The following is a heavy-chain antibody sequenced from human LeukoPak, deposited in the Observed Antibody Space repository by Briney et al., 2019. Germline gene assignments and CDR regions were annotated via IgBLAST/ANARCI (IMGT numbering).Heavy chain of an antibody. J-gene: IGHJ6*02. CDR2: ISYDGSNK. Sequence: GSLRLSCAASGFTFSSYATHWVRQAPGKGLEWVAVISYDGSNKYYADSVKGRFTISRDNSKNTLYLQMNSLRAEDTAVYYCARELVGFYYYYGMDVWGQGTTVTVSS. V-gene: IGHV3-30-3*01. CDR1: GFTFSSYA. CDR3: ARELVGFYYYYGMDV. D-gene: IGHD2-2*01.